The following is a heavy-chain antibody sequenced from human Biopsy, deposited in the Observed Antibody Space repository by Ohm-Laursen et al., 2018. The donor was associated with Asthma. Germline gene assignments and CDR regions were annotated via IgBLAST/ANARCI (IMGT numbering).Heavy chain of an antibody. CDR2: IMTVFGTT. V-gene: IGHV1-69*01. Sequence: SSVKVSCNVPGGTFSNFAISWVRQAPGQGLEWLGGIMTVFGTTSYAQKFQGRVTITADESTSTAYMEVTSLRSEDTAIYYCARCQVGYSSGWSLLLKKIYYSGMDVWGQGTAVTVSS. CDR1: GGTFSNFA. D-gene: IGHD6-19*01. CDR3: ARCQVGYSSGWSLLLKKIYYSGMDV. J-gene: IGHJ6*02.